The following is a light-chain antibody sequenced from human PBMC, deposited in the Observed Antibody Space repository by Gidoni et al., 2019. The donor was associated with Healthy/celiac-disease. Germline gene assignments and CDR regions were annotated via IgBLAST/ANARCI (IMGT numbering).Light chain of an antibody. V-gene: IGLV1-44*01. CDR3: AAWDDSLNGYYV. Sequence: PGQRVTISCSGSSSNIGSNTVNWYQQLPGTAPKLLIYSNNQRPSGVPDRFSGSKSGTSASLAISGLQSEDEADYYCAAWDDSLNGYYVFGTGTKVTVL. J-gene: IGLJ1*01. CDR1: SSNIGSNT. CDR2: SNN.